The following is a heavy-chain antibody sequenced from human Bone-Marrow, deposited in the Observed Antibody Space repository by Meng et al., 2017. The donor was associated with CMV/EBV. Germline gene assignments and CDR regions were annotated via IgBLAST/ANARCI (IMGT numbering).Heavy chain of an antibody. CDR1: GYTFTSNW. D-gene: IGHD6-19*01. CDR2: INSDGSYI. V-gene: IGHV3-74*01. CDR3: ASHKDVSGGYSA. J-gene: IGHJ5*02. Sequence: GGSLRLSCAASGYTFTSNWMHWVRQAPGKGLVWVSRINSDGSYINYADSVKGRFTISRDNAKSTLYLQMNSLRAEDAAVYYCASHKDVSGGYSAWGQGTLVTVSS.